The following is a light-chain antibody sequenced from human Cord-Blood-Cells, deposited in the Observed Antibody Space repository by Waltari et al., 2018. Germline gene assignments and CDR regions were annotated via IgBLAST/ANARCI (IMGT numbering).Light chain of an antibody. CDR3: AAWDDSLSGVV. V-gene: IGLV1-47*01. Sequence: QSVLTQPPSASGTPGQRVTISCSGSSSNIGSNYVYWYQQRPGTAPKLLIYRNNQRPSGVPDRFSGSKSGTSASLASRGLRSEDEADYYCAAWDDSLSGVVFGGGTKLTVL. J-gene: IGLJ2*01. CDR2: RNN. CDR1: SSNIGSNY.